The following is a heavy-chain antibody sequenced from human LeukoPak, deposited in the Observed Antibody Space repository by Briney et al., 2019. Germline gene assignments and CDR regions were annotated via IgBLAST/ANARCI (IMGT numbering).Heavy chain of an antibody. Sequence: AASVRVSCKASGYAFPHYGVQWVRQAPGQTLEWMGWVNAGNGDDTKYSQKFQARLTMTTDTSATTVYMELNSLRSEDTAVYYCARSGSNWPCDSWGQGTLVTVSS. J-gene: IGHJ4*02. CDR1: GYAFPHYG. CDR3: ARSGSNWPCDS. CDR2: VNAGNGDDT. V-gene: IGHV1-3*01. D-gene: IGHD6-13*01.